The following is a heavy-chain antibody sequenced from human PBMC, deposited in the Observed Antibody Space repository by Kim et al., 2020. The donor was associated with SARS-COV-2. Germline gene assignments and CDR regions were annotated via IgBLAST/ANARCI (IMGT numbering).Heavy chain of an antibody. J-gene: IGHJ6*03. CDR3: AKDKGSGSYYYYMDV. D-gene: IGHD1-26*01. V-gene: IGHV3-9*01. Sequence: LSLTCAASGFTFDDYAMHWVRQAPGKGLEWVSGITWNSGSIGYADSVKGRFTISRDNAKNSLYLQMNSLRAEDTALYYCAKDKGSGSYYYYMDVWGKGTTVTVSS. CDR2: ITWNSGSI. CDR1: GFTFDDYA.